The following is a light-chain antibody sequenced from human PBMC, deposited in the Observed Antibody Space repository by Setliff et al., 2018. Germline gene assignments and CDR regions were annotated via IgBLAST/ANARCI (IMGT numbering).Light chain of an antibody. CDR1: SSNIGAGYD. J-gene: IGLJ1*01. Sequence: QSVLTQPPSVSGAPGQGITISCTGTSSNIGAGYDVHWYQQLPGAAPKLLIFGTNNRPSGVPDQFSGSKSGTPASLAITGLQAADEADYYCQSYDTSLNDYVFGTGTKVTVL. CDR3: QSYDTSLNDYV. V-gene: IGLV1-40*01. CDR2: GTN.